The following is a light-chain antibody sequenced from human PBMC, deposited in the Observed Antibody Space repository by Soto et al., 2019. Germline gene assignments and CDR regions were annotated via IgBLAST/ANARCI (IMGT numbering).Light chain of an antibody. Sequence: QSALTQPASVSGSPGQSITISCTGTSSDVGGYDYVSWYQQHPGKAPKLVLYDVSDRPSGVSDRFSGSKSGNTASLTISGLQAEDEADYYCSSYTRSSTPYVFGTGTKVTVL. J-gene: IGLJ1*01. CDR3: SSYTRSSTPYV. CDR1: SSDVGGYDY. CDR2: DVS. V-gene: IGLV2-14*01.